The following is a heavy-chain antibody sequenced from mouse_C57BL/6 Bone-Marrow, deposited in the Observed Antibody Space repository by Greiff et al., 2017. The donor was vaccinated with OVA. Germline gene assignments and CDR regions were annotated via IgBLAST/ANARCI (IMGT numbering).Heavy chain of an antibody. CDR3: ARSGYYYGSSGFDY. V-gene: IGHV1-81*01. CDR1: GYTFTSYG. J-gene: IGHJ2*01. CDR2: IYPRSGNT. Sequence: VKLMESGAELARPGASVKLSCKASGYTFTSYGISWVKQRTGQGLECIGEIYPRSGNTYYNEKFKGKATLTADKSSSTAYMELRSLTSEDSAVYFCARSGYYYGSSGFDYWGQGTTLTVSS. D-gene: IGHD1-1*01.